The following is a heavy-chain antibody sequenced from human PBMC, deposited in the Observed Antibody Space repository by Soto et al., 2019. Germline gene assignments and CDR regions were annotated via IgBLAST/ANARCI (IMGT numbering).Heavy chain of an antibody. Sequence: QVQLQESGPGLVKPSQTLSLTCSVSGDSIRGGGHYWNWIRQFPGKGLEWIGYVYLSGSTHYNPSLRGRLTISIDTSKNQFSLRLISLTAADTALYYCARDTGLAPTVWGYWGHGTQVTVSS. V-gene: IGHV4-31*03. CDR3: ARDTGLAPTVWGY. CDR2: VYLSGST. D-gene: IGHD7-27*01. CDR1: GDSIRGGGHY. J-gene: IGHJ4*03.